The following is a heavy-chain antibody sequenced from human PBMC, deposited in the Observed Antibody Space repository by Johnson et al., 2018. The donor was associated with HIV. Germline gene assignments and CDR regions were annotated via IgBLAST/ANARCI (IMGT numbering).Heavy chain of an antibody. Sequence: VQLVESGGGVVQPGRSLRLSCTASGFTFSSYTIYWVRQAPGKGLEWVSYISSSGSTIYYADSVKGRFTISRDNAKNSLYLQMNSLRAEDTAMYYCARDQTGGSSWWSQGTMVTVSS. D-gene: IGHD1-26*01. CDR2: ISSSGSTI. J-gene: IGHJ3*01. CDR1: GFTFSSYT. CDR3: ARDQTGGSSW. V-gene: IGHV3-48*04.